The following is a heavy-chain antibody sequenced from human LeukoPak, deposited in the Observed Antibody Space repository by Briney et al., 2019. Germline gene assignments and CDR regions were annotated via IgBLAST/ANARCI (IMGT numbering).Heavy chain of an antibody. CDR2: INQHGSDG. V-gene: IGHV3-7*01. Sequence: PGGSLRLSCAASGFTFSDYWMSWVRQTPGKGLEWVANINQHGSDGYSVDSVRGRFTISRDNAKNSLYLQMNSLGVEDTAVYYCAREPLVGASSDYWGPGTLVTVSS. CDR1: GFTFSDYW. J-gene: IGHJ4*02. D-gene: IGHD1-26*01. CDR3: AREPLVGASSDY.